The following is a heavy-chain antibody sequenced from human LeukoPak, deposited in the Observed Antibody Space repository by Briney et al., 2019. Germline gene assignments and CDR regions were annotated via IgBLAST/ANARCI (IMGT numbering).Heavy chain of an antibody. D-gene: IGHD3-22*01. CDR2: ISYSGRT. Sequence: SETLSLTCTVSGGSTSSSSFYWGWIRQPPGKGLECIGRISYSGRTYYNPSLQIRVTISVDTSKNQFSLRLSSVTAADTAVYYCARLRAYYYDSSGYYNFDFWGQGTLVTVSS. V-gene: IGHV4-39*01. CDR1: GGSTSSSSFY. CDR3: ARLRAYYYDSSGYYNFDF. J-gene: IGHJ4*02.